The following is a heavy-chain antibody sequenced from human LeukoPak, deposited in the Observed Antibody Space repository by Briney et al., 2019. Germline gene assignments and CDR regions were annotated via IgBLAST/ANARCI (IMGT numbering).Heavy chain of an antibody. CDR2: IIPILGIA. V-gene: IGHV1-69*10. CDR1: GYTFTSYD. J-gene: IGHJ5*02. CDR3: AVRIVGATGGFDP. Sequence: ASVKVSCKASGYTFTSYDINWVRQAPGQGLEWMGGIIPILGIANYAQKFQGRVTITADKSTSTAYMELSSLRSEDTAVYYCAVRIVGATGGFDPWGQGTLVTVSS. D-gene: IGHD1-26*01.